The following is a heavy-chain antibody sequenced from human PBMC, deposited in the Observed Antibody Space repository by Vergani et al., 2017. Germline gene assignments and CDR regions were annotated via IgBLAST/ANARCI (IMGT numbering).Heavy chain of an antibody. Sequence: QVQLQESGPGLVKPSETLSLTCTVSGGSISSYYWGWIRQPPGKGLEWIGSIYYSGSTYYNPSLKSRVTISVDTSKNQFSLKLSSVTAADTAVYYCARGGVYGDYGYYYGMDVWGQGTTVTVSS. J-gene: IGHJ6*02. CDR2: IYYSGST. V-gene: IGHV4-39*07. D-gene: IGHD4-17*01. CDR3: ARGGVYGDYGYYYGMDV. CDR1: GGSISSYY.